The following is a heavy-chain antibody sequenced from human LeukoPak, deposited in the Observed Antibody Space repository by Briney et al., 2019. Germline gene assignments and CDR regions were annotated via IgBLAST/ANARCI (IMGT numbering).Heavy chain of an antibody. V-gene: IGHV3-7*01. Sequence: GGSLRLSCAASGFTFSSYWMSWVRQAPGKGLEWVANIKQDGSEKYYVDSVKGRFTISRDNAKNSLYLQMNSLRAEDTAVYYCARDLLNLYDSSGSFGYWGQGTLVTVSS. J-gene: IGHJ4*02. CDR3: ARDLLNLYDSSGSFGY. D-gene: IGHD3-22*01. CDR2: IKQDGSEK. CDR1: GFTFSSYW.